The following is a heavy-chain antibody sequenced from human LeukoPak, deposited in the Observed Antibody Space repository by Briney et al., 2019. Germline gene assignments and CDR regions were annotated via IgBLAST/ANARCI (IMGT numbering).Heavy chain of an antibody. D-gene: IGHD1-14*01. Sequence: ASVKVSCKASGYSFTSYYMHWVRQAPGQGLEWMGIINPSGGSTSYAQKFQGRVTITADESTSTAYMELSSLISEDTAVYYCARDSDQILRWFDPWGQGTLVTVSP. CDR3: ARDSDQILRWFDP. V-gene: IGHV1-46*01. J-gene: IGHJ5*02. CDR2: INPSGGST. CDR1: GYSFTSYY.